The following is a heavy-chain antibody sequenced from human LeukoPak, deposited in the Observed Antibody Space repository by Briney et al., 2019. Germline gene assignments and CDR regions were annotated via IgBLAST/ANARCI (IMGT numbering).Heavy chain of an antibody. CDR1: GFTFSTYA. CDR3: ARGRVLVVAASNFIDY. V-gene: IGHV3-30*04. Sequence: PGRSLRLSCAASGFTFSTYAMHWVRQAPGKGREWVAVISYDGSHKYYADSVKGRFTISRDNSKNTLYLQMNSLRAEDTAVYYCARGRVLVVAASNFIDYCGQGTLVTASS. J-gene: IGHJ4*02. CDR2: ISYDGSHK. D-gene: IGHD2-15*01.